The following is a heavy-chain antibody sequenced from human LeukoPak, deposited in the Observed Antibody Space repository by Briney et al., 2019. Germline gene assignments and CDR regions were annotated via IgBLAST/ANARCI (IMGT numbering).Heavy chain of an antibody. V-gene: IGHV3-30*04. CDR1: GFTFSSYA. Sequence: PGGSLRLSCAASGFTFSSYAMHRVRQAPGKGLEWVAVISYDGSNKYYADSVKGRFTISRDNSKNTLYLQMNSLRAEDTAVYYCARERDGIVGASFDYWGQGTLVTVSS. CDR3: ARERDGIVGASFDY. J-gene: IGHJ4*02. CDR2: ISYDGSNK. D-gene: IGHD1-26*01.